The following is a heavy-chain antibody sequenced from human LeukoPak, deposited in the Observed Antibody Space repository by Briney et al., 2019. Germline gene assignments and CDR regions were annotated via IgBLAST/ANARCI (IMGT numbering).Heavy chain of an antibody. CDR3: ARAFSSGYVLDY. Sequence: SETLSLTCAVYGGSFSGYYWSWIRQPPGKGLEWIGEINHSGSTNYNPSLKSRVTISVDTSKNQFSLKLSSVTAADTAVYYCARAFSSGYVLDYWGQGTLVTVSS. D-gene: IGHD5-12*01. J-gene: IGHJ4*02. CDR2: INHSGST. CDR1: GGSFSGYY. V-gene: IGHV4-34*01.